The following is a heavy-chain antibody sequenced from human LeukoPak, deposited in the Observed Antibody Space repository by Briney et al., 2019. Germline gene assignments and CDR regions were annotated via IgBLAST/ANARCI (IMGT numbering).Heavy chain of an antibody. CDR2: IKQDGSEK. CDR3: AKDSDYYGSGSYYDY. V-gene: IGHV3-7*03. Sequence: PGGSLRLSCAASGFTFSSYWMSWVRQAPGKGLEWVANIKQDGSEKYYVDSVKGRFTISRDNAKNSLYLQMNSLRAEDTAVYYCAKDSDYYGSGSYYDYWGQGTLVTVSS. CDR1: GFTFSSYW. J-gene: IGHJ4*02. D-gene: IGHD3-10*01.